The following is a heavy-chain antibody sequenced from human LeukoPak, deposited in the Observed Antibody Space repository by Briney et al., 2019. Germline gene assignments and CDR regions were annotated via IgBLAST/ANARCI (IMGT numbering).Heavy chain of an antibody. D-gene: IGHD2-2*01. CDR3: ARVNSTSWAWFVP. J-gene: IGHJ5*02. CDR2: THYSGST. V-gene: IGHV4-59*01. CDR1: GGSISSYF. Sequence: SETLSLTCTVSGGSISSYFWDWIRQPPGKGPEWIGYTHYSGSTNYNSSLNSRVTISLDTSKNQFSLKLRSVTAADTAVYYCARVNSTSWAWFVPWGQGTLVTVSS.